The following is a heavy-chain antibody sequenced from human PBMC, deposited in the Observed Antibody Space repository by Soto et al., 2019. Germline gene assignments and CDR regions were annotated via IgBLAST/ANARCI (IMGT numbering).Heavy chain of an antibody. J-gene: IGHJ4*02. V-gene: IGHV3-30*03. D-gene: IGHD3-10*01. Sequence: QVQLVESGGGVVQPGRSLRLSCAASGFPFTTYGMHWVREGPGKGLEWVEVISYDGSNKYYADSVKGRFTISRDNSKNTLYLQMNSLRPEDTALYYCVGGQYYFDYRGQGTLVTVSS. CDR3: VGGQYYFDY. CDR2: ISYDGSNK. CDR1: GFPFTTYG.